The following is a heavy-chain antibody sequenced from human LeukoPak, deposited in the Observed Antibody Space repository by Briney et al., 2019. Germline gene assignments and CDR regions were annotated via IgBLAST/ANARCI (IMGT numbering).Heavy chain of an antibody. J-gene: IGHJ4*02. CDR1: GGTFSSYA. CDR3: ARVLGRDGYNAGLDY. D-gene: IGHD5-24*01. V-gene: IGHV1-69*13. CDR2: IIPIFATA. Sequence: ASVKVSCKASGGTFSSYAISWVRQAPGQGLEWMGGIIPIFATANYAQKFQGRVTITADESTSTAYMELSSLRSDDTAVYYCARVLGRDGYNAGLDYWGQGTLVTVSS.